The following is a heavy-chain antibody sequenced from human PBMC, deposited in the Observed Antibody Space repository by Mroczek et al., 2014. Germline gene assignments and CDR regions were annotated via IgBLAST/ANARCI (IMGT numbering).Heavy chain of an antibody. CDR2: INPSGGST. Sequence: QVQLVQSGAEVKKPGASVKVSCKASGYTFTSYYMHWVRQAPGQGLEWMGIINPSGGSTSYAQKFQGRVTMTRDTSTSTVYMELSSLRSEDTAVYYCARGDQGPYRDYYYYMDVWGKGTTVTVSS. J-gene: IGHJ6*03. D-gene: IGHD2-2*01. CDR1: GYTFTSYY. CDR3: ARGDQGPYRDYYYYMDV. V-gene: IGHV1-46*03.